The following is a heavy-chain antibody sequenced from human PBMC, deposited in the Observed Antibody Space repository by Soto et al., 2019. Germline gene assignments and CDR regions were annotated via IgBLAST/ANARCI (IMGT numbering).Heavy chain of an antibody. CDR1: EFTFSTSS. CDR2: ISNTGRTT. D-gene: IGHD2-21*01. V-gene: IGHV3-23*01. J-gene: IGHJ4*02. Sequence: GGSLRLSCAASEFTFSTSSMSWVRQPPGKGLEWVSVISNTGRTTYYADSVNGRFTISRDNSKNTLYLHLNSLRAEDTAVYYCAKDSVRISYSALWGQGTLVTVSS. CDR3: AKDSVRISYSAL.